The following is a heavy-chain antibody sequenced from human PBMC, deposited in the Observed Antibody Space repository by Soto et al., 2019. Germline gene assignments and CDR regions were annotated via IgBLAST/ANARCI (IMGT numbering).Heavy chain of an antibody. CDR2: ISYDGSNK. CDR1: GFTFSSYA. D-gene: IGHD6-19*01. J-gene: IGHJ5*02. CDR3: ARAYSSGWYLWRDGFDP. Sequence: PGGSLRLSCAASGFTFSSYAMHWVRQAPGKGLEWVAVISYDGSNKYYADSVKGRFTISRDNSKNTLYLQMNSLRAEDTAVYYCARAYSSGWYLWRDGFDPWGQGTLVTVSS. V-gene: IGHV3-30-3*01.